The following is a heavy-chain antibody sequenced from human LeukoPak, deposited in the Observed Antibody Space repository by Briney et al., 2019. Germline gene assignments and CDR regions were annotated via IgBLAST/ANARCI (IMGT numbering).Heavy chain of an antibody. CDR1: GFTSSSYW. J-gene: IGHJ3*02. V-gene: IGHV3-7*03. CDR2: IKQDGSEK. D-gene: IGHD1-26*01. Sequence: GSLRLSCAASGFTSSSYWMSWVRQAPGKGLEWVANIKQDGSEKYYVDSVKGRFTISRDNAKNSLYLQMNSLRAEDTAVYYCARGGQWELNAFDIWGQGTMVTVSS. CDR3: ARGGQWELNAFDI.